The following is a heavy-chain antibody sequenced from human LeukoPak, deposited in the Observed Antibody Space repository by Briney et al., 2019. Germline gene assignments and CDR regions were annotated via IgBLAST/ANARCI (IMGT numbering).Heavy chain of an antibody. CDR3: ARDLVILTGYPLDY. D-gene: IGHD3-9*01. CDR1: GGSISSYY. J-gene: IGHJ4*02. V-gene: IGHV4-59*01. Sequence: SETLSLTCTVSGGSISSYYWSWIRQPPGKGLEWIGYIYYSGSTNYNPSLKSRVTISVDTSKNQFSLKLSSVTAADTAVYYCARDLVILTGYPLDYWGQGTLVTVSS. CDR2: IYYSGST.